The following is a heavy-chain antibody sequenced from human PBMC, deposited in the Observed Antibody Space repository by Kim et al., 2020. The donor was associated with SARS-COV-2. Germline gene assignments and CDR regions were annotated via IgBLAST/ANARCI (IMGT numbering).Heavy chain of an antibody. V-gene: IGHV4-39*01. CDR3: ARHFRRATPFDY. CDR2: IYYSGST. D-gene: IGHD1-26*01. J-gene: IGHJ4*02. CDR1: GGSISSSSYY. Sequence: SETLSLTCTVSGGSISSSSYYWGWIRQPPGKGLEWIGSIYYSGSTYYSPSLKSRVTISVDTSKNQFSLKLSSVTAADTAVYYCARHFRRATPFDYWGQGTLVTVSS.